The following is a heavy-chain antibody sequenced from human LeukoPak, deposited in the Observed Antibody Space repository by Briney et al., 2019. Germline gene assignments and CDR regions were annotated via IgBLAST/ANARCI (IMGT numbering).Heavy chain of an antibody. CDR2: ISWNSGSI. J-gene: IGHJ4*02. V-gene: IGHV3-9*01. CDR3: AKDRGGGRDGYNRFEYYFDY. D-gene: IGHD5-24*01. CDR1: GFTFDDYA. Sequence: GGSLRLSCAASGFTFDDYAMHRVRQAPGKGLEWVSGISWNSGSIDYSDSVKGRFTISRDNAKNSLYLQMNSLRAEDTALSYCAKDRGGGRDGYNRFEYYFDYWGQGTLVTVSS.